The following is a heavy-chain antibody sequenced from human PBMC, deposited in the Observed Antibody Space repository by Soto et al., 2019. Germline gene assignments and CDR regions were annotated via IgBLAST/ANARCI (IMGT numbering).Heavy chain of an antibody. D-gene: IGHD3-10*01. CDR1: GGSISSGGYY. Sequence: QVQLQESGPGLVKPSQTLSLTCTVSGGSISSGGYYWSWVRQHPGKGLEWIGYIYYSGSTFYNASLRSRLTISVDPSKIQFSLKLSSVTAADTAVYYCAREHYGSGKGWVDPWGQGTLVTVSS. J-gene: IGHJ5*02. V-gene: IGHV4-31*03. CDR2: IYYSGST. CDR3: AREHYGSGKGWVDP.